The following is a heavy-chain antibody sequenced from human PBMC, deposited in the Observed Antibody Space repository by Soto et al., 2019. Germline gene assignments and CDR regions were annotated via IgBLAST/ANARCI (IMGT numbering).Heavy chain of an antibody. Sequence: QVQLVESGGDLVTPGGSLRLSCAASGFTFSDYYMTWIRQAPGRGLEWVSYISSTSNTIYYADSVKGRFTISRDNAKNSLYLQMGSLRAEDTAVYYCARAGGGSSSWYSFDYWGQGTLVTVSS. CDR1: GFTFSDYY. D-gene: IGHD6-13*01. CDR2: ISSTSNTI. CDR3: ARAGGGSSSWYSFDY. J-gene: IGHJ4*02. V-gene: IGHV3-11*01.